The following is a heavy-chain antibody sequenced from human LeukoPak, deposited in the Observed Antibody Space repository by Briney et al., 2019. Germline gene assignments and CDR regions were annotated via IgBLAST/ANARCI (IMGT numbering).Heavy chain of an antibody. Sequence: GRYLRLSCAASGFTFSSYAMHWVRQAPGKGLEWEAVISYDGSNKYYADSVKGRFTISRDNSKNTLYLQMNSLRAEDTAVYYCARDITLDYDILTGFDYWGQGTLVTVSS. J-gene: IGHJ4*02. V-gene: IGHV3-30*04. CDR2: ISYDGSNK. CDR1: GFTFSSYA. CDR3: ARDITLDYDILTGFDY. D-gene: IGHD3-9*01.